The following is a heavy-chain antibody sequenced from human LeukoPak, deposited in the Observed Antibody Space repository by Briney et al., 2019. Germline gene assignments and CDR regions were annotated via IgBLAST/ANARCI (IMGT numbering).Heavy chain of an antibody. Sequence: GASVKVSCKASGGTFGSYAISWVRQAPGQGLEWMGGIIPIFGTANYAQKFQGRVTITTDESTSTAYMELSSLRSEDTAVYYCARSDGSGSYLPYYYMDVWGKGTTVTVSS. D-gene: IGHD3-10*01. CDR3: ARSDGSGSYLPYYYMDV. J-gene: IGHJ6*03. CDR2: IIPIFGTA. CDR1: GGTFGSYA. V-gene: IGHV1-69*05.